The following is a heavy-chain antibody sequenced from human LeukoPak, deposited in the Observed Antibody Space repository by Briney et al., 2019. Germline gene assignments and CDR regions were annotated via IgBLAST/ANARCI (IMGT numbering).Heavy chain of an antibody. CDR3: ARMGGPMTEIGF. CDR2: IYYSGST. D-gene: IGHD3-16*01. Sequence: SETLSLTCTVSGGSISSSSYYWGWIRQPPGKGLEWIGSIYYSGSTYYNPSLKSRVTISVDTPKNQFSLKLSSVTAADTAVYYCARMGGPMTEIGFWGQGILVTVSS. V-gene: IGHV4-39*07. CDR1: GGSISSSSYY. J-gene: IGHJ4*02.